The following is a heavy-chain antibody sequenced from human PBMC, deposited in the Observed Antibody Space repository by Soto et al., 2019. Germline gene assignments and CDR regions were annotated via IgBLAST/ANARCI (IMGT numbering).Heavy chain of an antibody. D-gene: IGHD5-12*01. J-gene: IGHJ1*01. V-gene: IGHV1-69*13. CDR2: IIPVFGRP. Sequence: SVKVSCKASGGSFSSFGISWVRQAPGQGLEWMGGIIPVFGRPNYAQRFRGRLTITADESTNTVYLELIDLRSEDKAVYYCAREGSGYNLWGQGTQVTV. CDR1: GGSFSSFG. CDR3: AREGSGYNL.